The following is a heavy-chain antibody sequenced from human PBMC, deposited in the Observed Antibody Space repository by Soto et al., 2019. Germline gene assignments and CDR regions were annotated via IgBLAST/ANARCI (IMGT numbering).Heavy chain of an antibody. CDR2: ISWDGETT. CDR1: GFSFDDHK. V-gene: IGHV3-43*01. CDR3: ASSQGDY. J-gene: IGHJ4*02. Sequence: EAHLVESGGAVVQPGGSLRLSCVASGFSFDDHKMYWVRQASDQGLEWVSLISWDGETTYYADSVKGRFTISRDNSKNSLYLQLNAATTEDTALYYCASSQGDYWGQGTLVTVAS.